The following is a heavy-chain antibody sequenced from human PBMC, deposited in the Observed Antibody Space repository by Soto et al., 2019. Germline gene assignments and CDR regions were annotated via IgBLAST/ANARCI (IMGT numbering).Heavy chain of an antibody. CDR2: VFYSGGT. Sequence: SETLSLTCTVSGDSITDSTYYWAWIRQPPGKGLEWIGSVFYSGGTHYNPSRKSRVTISVDTPKNQFSLKVRSVTAADTAVYYCARHSTGYYYSYFDYWGPGTLVTVS. CDR3: ARHSTGYYYSYFDY. V-gene: IGHV4-39*01. CDR1: GDSITDSTYY. D-gene: IGHD3-22*01. J-gene: IGHJ4*02.